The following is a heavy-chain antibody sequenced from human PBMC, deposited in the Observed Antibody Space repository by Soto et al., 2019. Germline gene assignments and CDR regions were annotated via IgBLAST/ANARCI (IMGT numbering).Heavy chain of an antibody. CDR3: TRGGLEHFDF. Sequence: EVQLVESGGGLVQPGGSLRLSCAASGFTFGKYWMHWVRQAPGKGLVWVSRINDYMTTINYADSVRGRFTISRDNTRNTLFLQMNSLTVEDTAVYYCTRGGLEHFDFWGQGVLVTVSS. CDR1: GFTFGKYW. V-gene: IGHV3-74*01. D-gene: IGHD1-1*01. CDR2: INDYMTTI. J-gene: IGHJ4*02.